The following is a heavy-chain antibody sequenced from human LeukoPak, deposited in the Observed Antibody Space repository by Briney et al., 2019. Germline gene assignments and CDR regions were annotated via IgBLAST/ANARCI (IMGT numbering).Heavy chain of an antibody. Sequence: SETLSLTCTVSGGSISSGGYYWSWIRQHPGKGLEWIGYIYYSGSTYYNPSLKSRVTISVDTSKNQFSLKLSSVTAADTAVYYCARMDSSGWYRVDYWGQGTLVTVSS. CDR1: GGSISSGGYY. J-gene: IGHJ4*02. D-gene: IGHD6-19*01. CDR2: IYYSGST. V-gene: IGHV4-31*03. CDR3: ARMDSSGWYRVDY.